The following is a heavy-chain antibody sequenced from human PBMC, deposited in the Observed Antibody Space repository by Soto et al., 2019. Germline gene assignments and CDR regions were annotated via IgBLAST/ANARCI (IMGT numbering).Heavy chain of an antibody. J-gene: IGHJ4*02. CDR3: ARSIFGELGY. CDR2: IRYGGST. CDR1: GGSINDYF. Sequence: SSETLSLTCTVSGGSINDYFWSWIRQPPGKGLEWIAYIRYGGSTNYNPSLKSRVTISVDRAKNQFSLKLTSMTAADTAVYYGARSIFGELGYWGPGTLGTVS. V-gene: IGHV4-59*01. D-gene: IGHD3-10*01.